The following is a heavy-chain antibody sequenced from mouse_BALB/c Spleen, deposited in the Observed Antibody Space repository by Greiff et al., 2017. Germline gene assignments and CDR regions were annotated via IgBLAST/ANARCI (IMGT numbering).Heavy chain of an antibody. Sequence: VQLQQPGAELVKPGASVKLSCKASGYTFTSYWMHWVKQRPGQGLEWIGEINPSNGRTNYNEKFKSKATLTVDKSSSTAYMQLSSLTSEDSAVYYCARGNCDYWGQGTTLTVSS. V-gene: IGHV1S81*02. CDR3: ARGNCDY. CDR1: GYTFTSYW. CDR2: INPSNGRT. J-gene: IGHJ2*01.